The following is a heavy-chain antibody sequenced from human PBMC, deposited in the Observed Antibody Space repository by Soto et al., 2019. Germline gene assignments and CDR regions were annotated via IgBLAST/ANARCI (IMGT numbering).Heavy chain of an antibody. J-gene: IGHJ4*02. D-gene: IGHD5-18*01. Sequence: GGALRLSCAASGFTVSSHQMTWVRQAPGRGPEWVSTIYPGGNTYYADSVKGRFTISRDTSKNMLYLQMNSLRAEDTAVYYCARGVDTAKAGYWGQGTQVTVSS. V-gene: IGHV3-53*01. CDR1: GFTVSSHQ. CDR3: ARGVDTAKAGY. CDR2: IYPGGNT.